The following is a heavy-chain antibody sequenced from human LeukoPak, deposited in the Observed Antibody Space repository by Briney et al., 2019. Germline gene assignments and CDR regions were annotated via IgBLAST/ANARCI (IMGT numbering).Heavy chain of an antibody. D-gene: IGHD3-10*01. Sequence: GGSLRLSCAASGFTFSDYGMNWVRQAPGKGLEWVSGISDDGGSTNYADSVKGRFTITRDNSKNTLFLQMSSLRSEDTAIYYCAKDPSYYYDSQSVDDFWGQGTLVTVSS. J-gene: IGHJ4*02. CDR3: AKDPSYYYDSQSVDDF. CDR1: GFTFSDYG. V-gene: IGHV3-23*01. CDR2: ISDDGGST.